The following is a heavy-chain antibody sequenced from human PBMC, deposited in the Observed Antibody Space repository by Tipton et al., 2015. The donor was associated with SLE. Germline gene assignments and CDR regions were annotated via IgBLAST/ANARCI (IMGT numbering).Heavy chain of an antibody. V-gene: IGHV1-8*01. Sequence: QSGPEVKKPGASVKVSCKASGYTFTSYDINWVRQATGQGLEWMGWMNPNSGNTGYAQKFQDRVTMTRNTSISTAYMEPSSLRSEDTAVYYCARGGGYSYGSEVYGMDVWGQGTTVTVSS. D-gene: IGHD5-18*01. CDR2: MNPNSGNT. J-gene: IGHJ6*02. CDR3: ARGGGYSYGSEVYGMDV. CDR1: GYTFTSYD.